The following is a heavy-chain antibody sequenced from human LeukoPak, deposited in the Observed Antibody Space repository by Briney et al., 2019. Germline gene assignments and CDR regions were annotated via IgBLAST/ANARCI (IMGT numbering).Heavy chain of an antibody. D-gene: IGHD1-26*01. CDR1: GGTFISYA. V-gene: IGHV1-69*13. CDR2: IIPIFGTA. CDR3: ARGPRRGATVY. J-gene: IGHJ4*02. Sequence: GASVKVSCKASGGTFISYAISWVRQAPGQGLEWMGGIIPIFGTANYAQKFQGRVTITADESTSTAYMELSSLRSEDTAVYYCARGPRRGATVYWGQGTLVTVSS.